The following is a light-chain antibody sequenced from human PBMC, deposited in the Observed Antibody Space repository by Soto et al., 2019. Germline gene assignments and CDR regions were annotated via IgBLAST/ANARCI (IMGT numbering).Light chain of an antibody. CDR3: MQALQTLWT. J-gene: IGKJ1*01. CDR2: LGS. CDR1: QSLLHSNGYNY. V-gene: IGKV2-28*01. Sequence: DIVMTQSPLSLPVTPGEPASISCRSSQSLLHSNGYNYLDWYLQKPGQSPHLLIYLGSNRASGVPGRFSGSGSGTDFTLKISRGEAEDVGVYYCMQALQTLWTFGQGTKVEIK.